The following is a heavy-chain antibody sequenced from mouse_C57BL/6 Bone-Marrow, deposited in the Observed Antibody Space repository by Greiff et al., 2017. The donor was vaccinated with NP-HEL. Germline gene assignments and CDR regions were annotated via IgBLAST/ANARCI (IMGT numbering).Heavy chain of an antibody. CDR1: GFSLTSYG. V-gene: IGHV2-5*01. CDR3: AKGIHYYGYYYARDY. J-gene: IGHJ4*01. D-gene: IGHD1-2*01. CDR2: IWRGGST. Sequence: VQRVESGPGLVQPSQSLSITCTVSGFSLTSYGVHWVRQSPGKGLEWLGVIWRGGSTDYNAAFMSRLSITKDNSKSQVFFKMNSLQADDTAIYYCAKGIHYYGYYYARDYWGQGTSVTVSS.